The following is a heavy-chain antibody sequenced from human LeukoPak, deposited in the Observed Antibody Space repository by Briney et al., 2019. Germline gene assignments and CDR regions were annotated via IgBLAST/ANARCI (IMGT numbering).Heavy chain of an antibody. V-gene: IGHV3-30*04. D-gene: IGHD3-10*01. Sequence: GRSLRPSCAASGFTFSSYAMHWVRQAPGKGLEWVAVISYDGSNKYYADSVKGRFTISRDNSKNTLYLQMNSLRAEDTAVYYCARERYSGSYSIAFDYWGQGTLVTVSS. CDR2: ISYDGSNK. J-gene: IGHJ4*02. CDR1: GFTFSSYA. CDR3: ARERYSGSYSIAFDY.